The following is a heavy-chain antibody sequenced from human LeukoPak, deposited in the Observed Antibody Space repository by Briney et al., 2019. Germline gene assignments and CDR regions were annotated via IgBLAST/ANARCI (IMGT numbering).Heavy chain of an antibody. CDR3: ARGPRGVVVVAATPNPHLDP. Sequence: SETLSLTCTVSGGSISSSSYYWGWIRQPPGKGLEWIGSIYYSGSTYYNPSLKSRVTISVDTSKNQFSLKLSSVTAADTAVYYCARGPRGVVVVAATPNPHLDPWGQGTLVTVSS. CDR1: GGSISSSSYY. CDR2: IYYSGST. V-gene: IGHV4-39*07. D-gene: IGHD2-15*01. J-gene: IGHJ5*02.